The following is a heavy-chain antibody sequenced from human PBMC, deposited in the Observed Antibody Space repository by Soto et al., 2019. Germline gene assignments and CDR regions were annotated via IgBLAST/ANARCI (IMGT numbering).Heavy chain of an antibody. V-gene: IGHV1-58*01. CDR3: AADRIRPYYDSSGYYPDAFDI. D-gene: IGHD3-22*01. Sequence: EASVKVSCKAPGFTFTSSALQWVRQAHEQRLEWIGWIVVGSGNTNYAQKFQERVTITRDMSTSTAYMELSSLRSEDTAVYYCAADRIRPYYDSSGYYPDAFDIWGQGTMVTVSS. CDR2: IVVGSGNT. J-gene: IGHJ3*02. CDR1: GFTFTSSA.